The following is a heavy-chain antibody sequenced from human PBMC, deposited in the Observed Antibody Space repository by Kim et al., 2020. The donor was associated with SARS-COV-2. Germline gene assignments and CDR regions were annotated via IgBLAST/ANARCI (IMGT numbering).Heavy chain of an antibody. V-gene: IGHV3-30*18. J-gene: IGHJ6*01. CDR2: ISYDGSNK. CDR1: GFTFSRYG. D-gene: IGHD6-19*01. Sequence: GGSLRLSCAASGFTFSRYGMHWVRQAPGKGLEWVAVISYDGSNKNYADSVKGRFTISRDNSKNTLYLQMNSLRAEDTAVYYCAKDLVGYSSGWNYYYYG. CDR3: AKDLVGYSSGWNYYYYG.